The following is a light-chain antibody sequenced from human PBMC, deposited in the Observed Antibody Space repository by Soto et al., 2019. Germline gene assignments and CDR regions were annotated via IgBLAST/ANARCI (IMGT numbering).Light chain of an antibody. CDR2: DVS. Sequence: QSVLTQPRSVSGSPGQSVTISCTGTSSDVGGYNYVSWYQQHPGKAPKLMIYDVSKRPSGVPDRFSSSKSGNTASLTISGLQAEDEAGYYCCSYAGSYTHVFGTGTKLTVL. J-gene: IGLJ1*01. CDR3: CSYAGSYTHV. CDR1: SSDVGGYNY. V-gene: IGLV2-11*01.